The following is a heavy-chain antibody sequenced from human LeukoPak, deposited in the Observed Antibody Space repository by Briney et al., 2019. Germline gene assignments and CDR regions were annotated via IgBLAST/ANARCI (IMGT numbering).Heavy chain of an antibody. CDR1: GGSISSYY. CDR2: IYYSGTT. Sequence: SETLSLTCTVSGGSISSYYWSWIRQPPGKGLEWVGYIYYSGTTNYNPSLKSRVTISVDASKNQFSLKLSSVTAADTAVYYCVGREGLAFDIWGQGTMVTVSS. V-gene: IGHV4-59*01. J-gene: IGHJ3*02. CDR3: VGREGLAFDI.